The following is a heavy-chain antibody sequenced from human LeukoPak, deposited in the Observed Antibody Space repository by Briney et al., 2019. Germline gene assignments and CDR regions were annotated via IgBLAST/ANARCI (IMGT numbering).Heavy chain of an antibody. J-gene: IGHJ4*02. CDR2: IRSKAYGGTT. V-gene: IGHV3-49*04. CDR3: TRPRAVVPAALPDY. D-gene: IGHD2-2*01. CDR1: GFTFGDYA. Sequence: GGSLRLSCTASGFTFGDYAMSWVRQAPGKGLGWVGFIRSKAYGGTTEYAASVKGRFTISRDDSKSIAYLQMNSLKTEDTAVYYCTRPRAVVPAALPDYWGQGTLVTVSS.